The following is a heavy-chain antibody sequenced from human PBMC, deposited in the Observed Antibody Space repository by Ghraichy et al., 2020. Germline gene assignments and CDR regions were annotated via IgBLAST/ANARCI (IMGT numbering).Heavy chain of an antibody. CDR3: ARYRVDTAMVYYYYGMDV. Sequence: SHTLSLTCTVSGGSISSYYWSWIRQTPGKGLEWIGYIYYSGSTNYNPSLKSRVTISVDTSKNQFSLKLSSVTAADTAVYYCARYRVDTAMVYYYYGMDVWGQGTTVTVSS. D-gene: IGHD5-18*01. J-gene: IGHJ6*02. CDR1: GGSISSYY. V-gene: IGHV4-59*08. CDR2: IYYSGST.